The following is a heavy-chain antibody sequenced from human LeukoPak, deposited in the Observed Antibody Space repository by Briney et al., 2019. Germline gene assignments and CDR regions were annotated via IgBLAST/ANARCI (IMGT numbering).Heavy chain of an antibody. CDR2: IRYDGSNK. CDR1: GFTFSSYT. D-gene: IGHD6-19*01. J-gene: IGHJ4*01. V-gene: IGHV3-30*02. CDR3: ATDVRSSPLGF. Sequence: GGSLRLSCAASGFTFSSYTMNWVRQAPGKGLEWVAFIRYDGSNKYYADSVKGRFTISRDSSNNTLFLQMTNLRAEDSGLYYCATDVRSSPLGFWGHGTLVTVSS.